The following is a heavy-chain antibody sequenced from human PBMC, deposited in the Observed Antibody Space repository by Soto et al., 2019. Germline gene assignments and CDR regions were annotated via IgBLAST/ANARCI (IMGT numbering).Heavy chain of an antibody. Sequence: QVQLGQSGAEVKKPGSSVKVSCKASGGTFGSYAISWVRQAPGQGLEWMGGIIPIPGTANYAQKFQGRVTIAADESTSTAYMELSSPRSEDTAVYYCARSQGSSTSLEIYYYYYYGMDVWGQGTTVTVSS. CDR2: IIPIPGTA. CDR3: ARSQGSSTSLEIYYYYYYGMDV. J-gene: IGHJ6*02. CDR1: GGTFGSYA. D-gene: IGHD2-2*01. V-gene: IGHV1-69*01.